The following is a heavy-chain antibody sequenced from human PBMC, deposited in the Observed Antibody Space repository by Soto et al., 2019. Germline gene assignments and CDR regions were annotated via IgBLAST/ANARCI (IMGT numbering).Heavy chain of an antibody. Sequence: SETLSLTCTVSGGSISSSSYYWGWIRQPPGKGLEWIGSIYYSGSTYYNPSLKSRVTISVDTSKNQFSLKLSSVTAADTAVYYCARGAAGYSYGMDVWGQGTTVTVSS. V-gene: IGHV4-39*01. J-gene: IGHJ6*02. CDR1: GGSISSSSYY. CDR2: IYYSGST. D-gene: IGHD6-13*01. CDR3: ARGAAGYSYGMDV.